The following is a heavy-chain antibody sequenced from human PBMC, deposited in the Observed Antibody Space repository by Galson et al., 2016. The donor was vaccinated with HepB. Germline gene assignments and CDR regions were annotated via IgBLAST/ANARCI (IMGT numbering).Heavy chain of an antibody. J-gene: IGHJ4*02. CDR3: ARHPHRDSYGPATERTYYFDY. CDR2: LDPIESYT. V-gene: IGHV5-10-1*01. Sequence: QSGAEVKKPGESLRISCQGFGYRFTNYWISWVCQMPGKGLEWMGRLDPIESYTNSSPSFQGHVIISGDKSISTAYLQWSSLKASDAAMYYCARHPHRDSYGPATERTYYFDYWGQGTLVTVSS. D-gene: IGHD5-18*01. CDR1: GYRFTNYW.